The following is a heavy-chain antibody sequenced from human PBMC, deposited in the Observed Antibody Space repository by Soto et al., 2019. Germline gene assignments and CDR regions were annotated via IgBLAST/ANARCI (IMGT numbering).Heavy chain of an antibody. J-gene: IGHJ4*02. D-gene: IGHD6-13*01. CDR3: ARDGRALSSIAAAGIQGY. CDR1: GFTFSSYG. Sequence: GGSLRLSCAAPGFTFSSYGMHWVRQAPGKGLEWVAVIWYDGSNKYYADSVKGRFTISRDNSKNTLYLQMNSLRAEDTAVYYCARDGRALSSIAAAGIQGYWGQGTLVTVSS. CDR2: IWYDGSNK. V-gene: IGHV3-33*01.